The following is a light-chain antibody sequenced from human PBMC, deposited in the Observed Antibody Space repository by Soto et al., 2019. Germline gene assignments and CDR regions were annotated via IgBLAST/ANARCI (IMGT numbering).Light chain of an antibody. CDR1: NSNIGTNT. V-gene: IGLV1-44*01. J-gene: IGLJ1*01. CDR2: GNH. Sequence: QSVLTQPPSASGTPGQRVTISCSGRNSNIGTNTVNWYQHLPGTAPKLLVYGNHQRPSGVPDRFSGSKSGTSASLAISGLQSEDEADYYCAAWDDSRNAYVFGTGTKVTVL. CDR3: AAWDDSRNAYV.